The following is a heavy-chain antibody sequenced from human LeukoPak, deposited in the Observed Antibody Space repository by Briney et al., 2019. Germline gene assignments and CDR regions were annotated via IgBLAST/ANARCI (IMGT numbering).Heavy chain of an antibody. CDR2: IYYSGSN. CDR1: GGSISSYY. V-gene: IGHV4-59*01. CDR3: AREVIENYGMDV. D-gene: IGHD2/OR15-2a*01. Sequence: SETLSLTCTVSGGSISSYYWSWIRQPPGKGLEWIGYIYYSGSNNYNPSLKSRVTISVDTSKNQFSLKLSSVTAADTAVYYCAREVIENYGMDVWGQGTTVTVSS. J-gene: IGHJ6*02.